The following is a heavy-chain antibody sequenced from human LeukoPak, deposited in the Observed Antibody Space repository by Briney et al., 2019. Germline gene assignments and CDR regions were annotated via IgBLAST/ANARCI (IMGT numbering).Heavy chain of an antibody. D-gene: IGHD2-2*01. Sequence: GASVKVSCKASGGTFSSYAISWVRQAPGQGLEWMGGIIPIFGTANYAQKFQGRVTITTDESTSTAYMELSSLRSEDTAVYYCARCPGVVVPAAIGFDIWGQGTMVTVSS. CDR3: ARCPGVVVPAAIGFDI. V-gene: IGHV1-69*05. J-gene: IGHJ3*02. CDR1: GGTFSSYA. CDR2: IIPIFGTA.